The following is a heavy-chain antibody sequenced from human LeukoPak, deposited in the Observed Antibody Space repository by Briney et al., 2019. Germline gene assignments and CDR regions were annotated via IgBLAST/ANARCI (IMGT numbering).Heavy chain of an antibody. CDR3: ARAPIVVVPAGEYSSPHYFDY. V-gene: IGHV3-15*01. D-gene: IGHD2-2*01. CDR2: IKSKTDGGTT. J-gene: IGHJ4*02. Sequence: GGSLRLSCAASGFTFSNAWMSWVRQAPGKGLEWVGRIKSKTDGGTTDYAAPVKGRFTISRDDSKNTLYLQMNSLRAEDTAVYYCARAPIVVVPAGEYSSPHYFDYWGQGTLVTVSS. CDR1: GFTFSNAW.